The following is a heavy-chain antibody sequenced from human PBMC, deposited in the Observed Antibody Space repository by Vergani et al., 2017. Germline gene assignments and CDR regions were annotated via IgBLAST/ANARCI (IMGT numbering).Heavy chain of an antibody. CDR3: AKGGWNYWFDS. J-gene: IGHJ5*01. CDR2: INTNGDYT. Sequence: EVQLVESGGGLVQPGRSLRLSCAASGFTFDDYAMHWVRQAPGKGLEWVSTINTNGDYTRYGDSVKGRFTISRDNSKSTLYLQMNSLRAEDTAIYYCAKGGWNYWFDSWGQGTLVIVS. D-gene: IGHD1-1*01. CDR1: GFTFDDYA. V-gene: IGHV3-9*01.